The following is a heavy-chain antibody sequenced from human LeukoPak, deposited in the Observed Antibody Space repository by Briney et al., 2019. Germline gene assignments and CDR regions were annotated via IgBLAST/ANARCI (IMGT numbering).Heavy chain of an antibody. D-gene: IGHD2-21*02. CDR1: GFIFSDYS. CDR2: ISSSGYHT. V-gene: IGHV3-11*03. CDR3: VGVVVTFPAAFDI. J-gene: IGHJ3*02. Sequence: PGGSLRLSCAASGFIFSDYSINWIRQAPGKGLEWVSYISSSGYHTNYADSVKGRFTISRDNAKNSLYLKMNSLRAEDTAVYYCVGVVVTFPAAFDIWGQGTMVTVSS.